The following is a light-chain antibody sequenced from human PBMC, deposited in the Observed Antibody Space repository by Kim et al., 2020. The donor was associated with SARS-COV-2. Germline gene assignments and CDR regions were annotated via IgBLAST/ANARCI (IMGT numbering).Light chain of an antibody. CDR2: DVS. V-gene: IGLV2-14*01. Sequence: QPALTQPASVSGSPGQSITISCTGTSSDIGGYNYVSWYQQHPGKAPKLMIFDVSKRPSGVSSRFSGSKSGNTASLTISGLQAEDEADYYCSSYASSSTLVFGGGTQLTVL. J-gene: IGLJ2*01. CDR3: SSYASSSTLV. CDR1: SSDIGGYNY.